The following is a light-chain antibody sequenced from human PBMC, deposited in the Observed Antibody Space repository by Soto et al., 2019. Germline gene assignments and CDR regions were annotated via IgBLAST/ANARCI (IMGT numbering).Light chain of an antibody. V-gene: IGLV1-40*01. CDR1: SSKIGAGYD. J-gene: IGLJ1*01. CDR3: QSYDTSLSAS. CDR2: GNS. Sequence: QYVLTQPDSGAGAPGQRVPISCTGSSSKIGAGYDVHWYQQLPGTAPKLLIYGNSNLPSGVPDRFSGSKSGTSASLAITGLQAEDEADYYCQSYDTSLSASFGTGTKLTV.